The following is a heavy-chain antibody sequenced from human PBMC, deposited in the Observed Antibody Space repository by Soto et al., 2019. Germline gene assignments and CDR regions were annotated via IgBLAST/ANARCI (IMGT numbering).Heavy chain of an antibody. Sequence: QITLKEAGPPLAKPTQTLTLTCSFSGFSLITSGVGVGWIRQPPGKALEWLALIYWDDDTGYSTSLRNRLTITKDTSRNQVVLTMTNMDPADTATYYCAHTMAPRIFDSWGQGTLVTVSS. CDR3: AHTMAPRIFDS. V-gene: IGHV2-5*02. CDR1: GFSLITSGVG. J-gene: IGHJ4*02. CDR2: IYWDDDT.